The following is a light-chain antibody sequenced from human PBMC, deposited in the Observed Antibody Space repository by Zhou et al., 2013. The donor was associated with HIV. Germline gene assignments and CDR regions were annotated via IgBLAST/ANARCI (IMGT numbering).Light chain of an antibody. Sequence: QMTQSPSSVSASIGATVTITCRASQSVGRWLAWYQQKPGKAPELLIYAASTLQSGVPSRFSGSGSGTDFTLTISCLQSEDFATYYCQQYYSFPITFGQGTRLEIK. CDR2: AAS. CDR1: QSVGRW. CDR3: QQYYSFPIT. V-gene: IGKV1-8*01. J-gene: IGKJ5*01.